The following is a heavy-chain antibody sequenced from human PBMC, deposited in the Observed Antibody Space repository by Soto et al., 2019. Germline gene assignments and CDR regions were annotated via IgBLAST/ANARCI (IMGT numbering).Heavy chain of an antibody. V-gene: IGHV4-59*01. Sequence: SETLSLTCTVSGGSISSYYWSWIRQPPGKGLEWIGYIYYSGGTNYTPSLKSRVSISLDTSKNQFSLKLGSVTAADTAMYYCARVFKVTTYGFDSWGQGTLVTVSS. CDR2: IYYSGGT. J-gene: IGHJ4*02. CDR1: GGSISSYY. CDR3: ARVFKVTTYGFDS. D-gene: IGHD4-17*01.